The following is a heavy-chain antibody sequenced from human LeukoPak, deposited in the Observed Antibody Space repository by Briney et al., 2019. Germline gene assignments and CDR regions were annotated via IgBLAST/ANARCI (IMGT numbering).Heavy chain of an antibody. CDR1: GFTFSSYW. J-gene: IGHJ4*02. CDR3: ATPLDYFDTSGYHQGGD. D-gene: IGHD3-22*01. Sequence: GGSLRLSCAASGFTFSSYWMTWVRQAPGKGLEWVANIKEDGSKKNYVDSVKGRSTISRGNAKNSLYLQMNSLRAEDTAVYYCATPLDYFDTSGYHQGGDWGQGTLVAVSS. CDR2: IKEDGSKK. V-gene: IGHV3-7*03.